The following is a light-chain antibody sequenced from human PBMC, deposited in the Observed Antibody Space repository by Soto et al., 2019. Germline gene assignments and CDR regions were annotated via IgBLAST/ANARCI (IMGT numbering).Light chain of an antibody. J-gene: IGKJ5*01. CDR1: QSIGNY. Sequence: DIQMTQSPSSLSAAIGAGVSSSCRASQSIGNYLNWYQQKPGKAPKRLIYAASSLQSGVPSRFSGSGSGTEFTLTISSLQPEDFATYYCLQHNSYPLNFGQGTRLEIK. V-gene: IGKV1-17*01. CDR3: LQHNSYPLN. CDR2: AAS.